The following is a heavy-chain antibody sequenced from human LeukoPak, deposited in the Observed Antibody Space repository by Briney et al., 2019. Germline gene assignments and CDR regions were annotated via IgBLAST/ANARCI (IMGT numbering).Heavy chain of an antibody. Sequence: GGSLRLSCAASGFTFSSYWMHWVRQAPGKGLVWVSRINSDGSSTSYADSVKGRFTISRDNAKNTLYLQMHSLRAEDTALYYCARGGRLGVVYYYYYYLDVWGKGTTVTVSS. CDR2: INSDGSST. J-gene: IGHJ6*03. D-gene: IGHD3-3*01. CDR1: GFTFSSYW. V-gene: IGHV3-74*01. CDR3: ARGGRLGVVYYYYYYLDV.